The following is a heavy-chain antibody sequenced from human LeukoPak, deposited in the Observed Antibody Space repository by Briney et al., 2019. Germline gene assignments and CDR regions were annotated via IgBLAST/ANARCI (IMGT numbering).Heavy chain of an antibody. Sequence: PGGSLRLSCAASGFTFSSYGMHWVRQAPGKGLEWVAFIRYDGSNKYYADSVKGRFTISRDNSKNTLYLQMNSLRAEDTAVYYCANEQWELADYFDYWGQGTLVTVSS. CDR1: GFTFSSYG. CDR2: IRYDGSNK. CDR3: ANEQWELADYFDY. V-gene: IGHV3-30*02. J-gene: IGHJ4*02. D-gene: IGHD1-26*01.